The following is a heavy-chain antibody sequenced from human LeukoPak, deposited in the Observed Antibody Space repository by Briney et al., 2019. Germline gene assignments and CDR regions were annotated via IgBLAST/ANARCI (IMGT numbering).Heavy chain of an antibody. D-gene: IGHD2-2*01. CDR1: GFTFSTYT. CDR3: ARVENLTSDIVVVPAAIDAFDI. J-gene: IGHJ3*02. V-gene: IGHV3-21*01. Sequence: PGGSLRLSCAASGFTFSTYTMNWVRQAPGKGLEWVSSLSSDRRYIYYADSVKGRFTISRDNAKNSLYLQMNSLRAEDTAVYFCARVENLTSDIVVVPAAIDAFDIWGQGAMVTVSS. CDR2: LSSDRRYI.